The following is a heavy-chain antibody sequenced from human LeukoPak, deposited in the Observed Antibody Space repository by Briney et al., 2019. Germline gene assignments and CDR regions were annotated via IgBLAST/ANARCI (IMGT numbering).Heavy chain of an antibody. CDR2: IYYSGST. J-gene: IGHJ5*02. D-gene: IGHD3-22*01. CDR1: GGSISSYY. CDR3: ARDSGSIGYYSSYNWFDP. Sequence: SETLSLTCTVSGGSISSYYWSWIRQPPGKGLEWIGYIYYSGSTNYNPSLKSRVTISVDTSKNQFSLKLSSVTAADTAVYYCARDSGSIGYYSSYNWFDPWGQGTLVTVSS. V-gene: IGHV4-59*01.